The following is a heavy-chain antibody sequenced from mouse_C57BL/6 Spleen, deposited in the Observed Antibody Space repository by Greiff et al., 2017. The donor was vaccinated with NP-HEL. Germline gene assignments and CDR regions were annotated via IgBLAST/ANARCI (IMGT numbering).Heavy chain of an antibody. J-gene: IGHJ4*01. CDR3: TLTYYSNYGYAMDY. CDR1: GYTFTDYE. CDR2: IDPETGGT. Sequence: QVQLKQSGAELVRPGASVTLSCKASGYTFTDYEMHWVKQTPVHGLEWIGAIDPETGGTAYNQKFKGKAILTADKSSSTAYMELRSLTSEDSAVYYCTLTYYSNYGYAMDYWGQGTSVTVSS. V-gene: IGHV1-15*01. D-gene: IGHD2-5*01.